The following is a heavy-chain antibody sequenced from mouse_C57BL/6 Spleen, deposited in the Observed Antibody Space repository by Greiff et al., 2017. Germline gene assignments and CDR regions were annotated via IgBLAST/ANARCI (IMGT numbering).Heavy chain of an antibody. Sequence: EVQRVESGGGLVKPGGSLKLSCAASGFTFSDYGMHWVRPAPEQGLEWVAYISSGSSTIYYADTVKGRYTISRDTAKNTPFLQMTSLRSEDTAMYYCARRGYDASSSYWYVDVWGTGTTVTVSA. J-gene: IGHJ1*03. D-gene: IGHD1-1*01. CDR1: GFTFSDYG. V-gene: IGHV5-17*01. CDR2: ISSGSSTI. CDR3: ARRGYDASSSYWYVDV.